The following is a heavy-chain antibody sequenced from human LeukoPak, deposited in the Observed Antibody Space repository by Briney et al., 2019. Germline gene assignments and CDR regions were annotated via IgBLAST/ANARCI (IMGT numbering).Heavy chain of an antibody. J-gene: IGHJ6*03. V-gene: IGHV4-59*01. D-gene: IGHD2-15*01. Sequence: SETLSLTCTVSGDSISNYYWSWIRQPPGKGLEWIGDIFYSGSTNYNPSLKSRITISLDTSKNQFSLKVTSVTAADTAVYYCARDGCGGSCFHYYYYYMDVWGKGTTVTISS. CDR1: GDSISNYY. CDR2: IFYSGST. CDR3: ARDGCGGSCFHYYYYYMDV.